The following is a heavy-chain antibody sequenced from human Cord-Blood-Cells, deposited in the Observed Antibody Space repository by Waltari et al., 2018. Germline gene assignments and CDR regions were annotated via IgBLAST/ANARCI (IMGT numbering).Heavy chain of an antibody. CDR1: GFTFSSYW. CDR3: ARVLLHPLRFLEWFHDAFDI. CDR2: IKQDGSEK. V-gene: IGHV3-7*01. D-gene: IGHD3-3*01. J-gene: IGHJ3*02. Sequence: EVQLVESGGGLVQPGGSLRLSCAASGFTFSSYWMSWVANIKQDGSEKYYVDSVKGRFTISRDNAKNSLYLQMNSLRAEDTAVYYCARVLLHPLRFLEWFHDAFDIWGQGTMVTVSS.